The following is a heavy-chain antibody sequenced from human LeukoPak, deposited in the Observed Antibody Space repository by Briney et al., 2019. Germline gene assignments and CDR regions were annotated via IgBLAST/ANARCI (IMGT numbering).Heavy chain of an antibody. D-gene: IGHD6-19*01. J-gene: IGHJ4*02. CDR1: GGTFSSYA. CDR2: IIPVCGKA. Sequence: SVRVSCKASGGTFSSYAISWVRQAPGQGLEWMAGIIPVCGKANYAHKFQGRVTITADESTSTAYMELSSLRSEDTAVYYCAAAGSSGWTDFDYWGQGTLVTVSS. CDR3: AAAGSSGWTDFDY. V-gene: IGHV1-69*13.